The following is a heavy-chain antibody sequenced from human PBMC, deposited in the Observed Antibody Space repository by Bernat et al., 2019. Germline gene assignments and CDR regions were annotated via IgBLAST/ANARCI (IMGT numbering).Heavy chain of an antibody. D-gene: IGHD1-26*01. Sequence: VQLQQSGPGLVKPSQTLSLTCAISGDSFSSYSAAWNWIRQSPSRGLEWLGRTYYRSKWYNDYAVSVQSRITINPDTSKSQFSLLLNSFTPEDTAVYYCARSLRGSHPFDYWGQGTLVTVSS. CDR2: TYYRSKWYN. J-gene: IGHJ4*02. V-gene: IGHV6-1*01. CDR3: ARSLRGSHPFDY. CDR1: GDSFSSYSAA.